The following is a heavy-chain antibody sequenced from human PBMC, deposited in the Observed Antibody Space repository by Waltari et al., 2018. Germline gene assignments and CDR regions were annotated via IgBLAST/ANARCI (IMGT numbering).Heavy chain of an antibody. Sequence: EVQLVESGGGLVQPGGSLRLSCAASGFTFSSYWMHWVRQAPGKGLGWGERINSDGGSTSYADSVKGRFTISRDNAKNTLYLQMNSLRAEDTAVYYCARDSGTTWEFDYWGQGTLVTVSS. CDR1: GFTFSSYW. CDR2: INSDGGST. J-gene: IGHJ4*02. D-gene: IGHD1-1*01. V-gene: IGHV3-74*01. CDR3: ARDSGTTWEFDY.